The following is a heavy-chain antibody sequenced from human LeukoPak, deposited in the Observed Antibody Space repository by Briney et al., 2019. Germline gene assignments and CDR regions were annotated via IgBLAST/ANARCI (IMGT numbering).Heavy chain of an antibody. CDR3: TRLAFNSGSYYYFDY. CDR2: IRSEANSYAT. D-gene: IGHD1-26*01. Sequence: GGSLRLSCAASGFTFSGSAMHWVRQASGKGLEWVGRIRSEANSYATAYAASVKGRFTISRDDSKNTAYLQMNSLKTEDTAVYYCTRLAFNSGSYYYFDYWGQGTLVTVSS. CDR1: GFTFSGSA. J-gene: IGHJ4*02. V-gene: IGHV3-73*01.